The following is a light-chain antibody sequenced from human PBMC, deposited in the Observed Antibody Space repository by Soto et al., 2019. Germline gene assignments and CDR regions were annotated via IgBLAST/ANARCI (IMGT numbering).Light chain of an antibody. CDR3: KQYTSYHLLT. V-gene: IGKV1-5*03. CDR2: KAS. J-gene: IGKJ4*01. CDR1: QSLNNW. Sequence: DIQMTQSPSTLSASVGERVTITCRASQSLNNWVAWYQQKPGKPPRLLISKASNLESGVPARFSGSGSETEFTLTISSLQPDDFATYDCKQYTSYHLLTFSGGTKVDIK.